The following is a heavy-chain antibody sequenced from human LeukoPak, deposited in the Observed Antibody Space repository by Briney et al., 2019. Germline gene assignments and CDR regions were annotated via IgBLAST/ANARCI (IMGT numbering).Heavy chain of an antibody. CDR1: GYTFTGYY. V-gene: IGHV1-2*06. CDR2: INPNSGGT. J-gene: IGHJ4*02. D-gene: IGHD3-3*01. Sequence: ASVKVSCKASGYTFTGYYMHWVRQAPGQGLEWMGRINPNSGGTNYAQKFRGRVTMTRDTSISTAYMELSRLRSDDTAVYYCAREGDVLPFLEWPFDYWGQGTLVTVSS. CDR3: AREGDVLPFLEWPFDY.